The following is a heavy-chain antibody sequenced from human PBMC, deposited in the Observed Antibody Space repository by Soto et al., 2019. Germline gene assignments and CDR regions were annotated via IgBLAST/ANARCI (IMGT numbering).Heavy chain of an antibody. CDR3: AKGDILTGYYPLYYYGMDV. D-gene: IGHD3-9*01. J-gene: IGHJ6*02. Sequence: QVQLVESGGGVVQPGRSLRLSCAASGFTFSSYGMHWVRQAPGKGLEWVAVISYDGSNKYYADSVKGRFTISRDNSKNTLYLQMNRLRAEDTAVYYCAKGDILTGYYPLYYYGMDVWGQGTTVTVSS. CDR2: ISYDGSNK. CDR1: GFTFSSYG. V-gene: IGHV3-30*18.